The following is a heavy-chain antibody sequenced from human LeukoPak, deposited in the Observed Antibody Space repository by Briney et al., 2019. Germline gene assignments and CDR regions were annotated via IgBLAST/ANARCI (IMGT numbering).Heavy chain of an antibody. Sequence: GGSLRLSCAASGFTFSSYSMNWVRQAPGKGLEWVSYISSSSSTIYYADSVKGRFTISRDNAKNSLYLQMNSLRAEDTAVYYCARDRFIRAAAGTDWFDPWGQGTLVTVSS. CDR2: ISSSSSTI. CDR1: GFTFSSYS. J-gene: IGHJ5*02. V-gene: IGHV3-48*04. D-gene: IGHD6-13*01. CDR3: ARDRFIRAAAGTDWFDP.